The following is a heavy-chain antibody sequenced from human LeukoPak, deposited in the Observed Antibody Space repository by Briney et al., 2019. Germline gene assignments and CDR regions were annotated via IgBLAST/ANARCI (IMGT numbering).Heavy chain of an antibody. Sequence: GGSRRLSCAASGFTFSSYWMSWVRQAPGKGLEWVANIKQDGSEKYYVDSVKGRFTISRDNAKNSLYLQMNSLRAEDTAVYYCARATGIVGATPFDYWGQGTLVTVSS. CDR3: ARATGIVGATPFDY. V-gene: IGHV3-7*01. CDR1: GFTFSSYW. J-gene: IGHJ4*02. D-gene: IGHD1-26*01. CDR2: IKQDGSEK.